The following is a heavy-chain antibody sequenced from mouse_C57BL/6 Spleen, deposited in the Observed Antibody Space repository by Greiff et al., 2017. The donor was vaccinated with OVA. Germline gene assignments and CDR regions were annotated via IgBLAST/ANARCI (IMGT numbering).Heavy chain of an antibody. CDR2: ISSGGSYT. V-gene: IGHV5-6*01. CDR1: GFTFSSYG. J-gene: IGHJ4*01. Sequence: EVQGVESGGDLVKPGGSLKLSCAASGFTFSSYGMSWVRQTPDKRLEWVATISSGGSYTYYPDSVKGRFTISRDNAKNTLYLQMSSLKSEDTAMYYCARGYGNRDAMDYWGQGTSVTVSS. CDR3: ARGYGNRDAMDY. D-gene: IGHD2-10*02.